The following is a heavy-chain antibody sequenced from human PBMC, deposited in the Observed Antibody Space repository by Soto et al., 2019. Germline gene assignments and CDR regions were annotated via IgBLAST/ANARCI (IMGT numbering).Heavy chain of an antibody. CDR2: IKSKTDGGTT. V-gene: IGHV3-15*01. J-gene: IGHJ4*02. Sequence: GGSLRLSCAASGFTFSNAWMSWVRQAPGKGLEWVGRIKSKTDGGTTDYAAPVKGRFTISRDDSKNTLYLQMNSLKTEDTAVYYCTTPYSSGWLLFDYWGQGTLVTVSS. CDR3: TTPYSSGWLLFDY. CDR1: GFTFSNAW. D-gene: IGHD6-19*01.